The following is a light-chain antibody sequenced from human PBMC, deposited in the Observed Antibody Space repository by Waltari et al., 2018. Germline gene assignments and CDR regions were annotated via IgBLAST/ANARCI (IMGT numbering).Light chain of an antibody. CDR1: QSVGTW. CDR3: QQYSSFST. V-gene: IGKV1-5*03. CDR2: MAS. Sequence: DIQMTQSPSTLSASVGDRVTISCRASQSVGTWLAWYQQKPGKAPKLLIYMASSLESAVPSRFSGSGSGTEFTLTISGLQPDDFATYFCQQYSSFSTFGQGTKV. J-gene: IGKJ2*01.